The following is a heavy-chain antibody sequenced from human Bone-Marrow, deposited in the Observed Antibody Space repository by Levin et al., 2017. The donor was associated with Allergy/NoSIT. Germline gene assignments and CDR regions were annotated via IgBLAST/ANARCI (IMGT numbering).Heavy chain of an antibody. CDR2: INNDGSSR. CDR1: GFTFSSYW. Sequence: PGESLKISCAASGFTFSSYWMHWVRQAPGKGLVWVSRINNDGSSRTYADSAKGRFTISRDNAKNTLFLQMKSLRVDDTGVYYCARDRSSSWFEGWFDPWGRGTLVTVSS. D-gene: IGHD6-13*01. V-gene: IGHV3-74*01. CDR3: ARDRSSSWFEGWFDP. J-gene: IGHJ5*02.